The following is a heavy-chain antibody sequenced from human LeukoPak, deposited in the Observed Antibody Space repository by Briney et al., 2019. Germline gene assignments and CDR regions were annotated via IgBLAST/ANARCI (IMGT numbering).Heavy chain of an antibody. J-gene: IGHJ5*02. CDR1: GFTFGDYA. CDR2: IRSKAYGGTT. CDR3: TRDRGDIVVVPATS. V-gene: IGHV3-49*03. Sequence: GGSLRLSCTASGFTFGDYAMSWFRQAPGKGLEWVGFIRSKAYGGTTEYAASVKGRFTISRDDSKSIAYLQMNSLKTEDTAVYYCTRDRGDIVVVPATSWGQGTLVTVSS. D-gene: IGHD2-2*01.